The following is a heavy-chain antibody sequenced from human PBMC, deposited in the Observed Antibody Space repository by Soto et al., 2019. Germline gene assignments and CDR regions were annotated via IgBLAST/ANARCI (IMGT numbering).Heavy chain of an antibody. V-gene: IGHV1-18*01. CDR3: ARVEYGDLIYVDY. D-gene: IGHD2-21*02. Sequence: ASVKVSCKASGYSFTNYGITWVRQAPGQGLEWMGWIGVFNGNTDYDQKFRDRVAMTTDTSMTTAYLELRSLTSDDTAVYYCARVEYGDLIYVDYWGQGTLVTVSS. J-gene: IGHJ4*02. CDR1: GYSFTNYG. CDR2: IGVFNGNT.